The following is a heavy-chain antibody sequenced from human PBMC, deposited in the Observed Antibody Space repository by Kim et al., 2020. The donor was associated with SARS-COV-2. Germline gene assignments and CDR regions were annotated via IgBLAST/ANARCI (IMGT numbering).Heavy chain of an antibody. D-gene: IGHD3-10*01. CDR3: ARSIPYYYGSGRNTHPIDY. Sequence: SRVTISVDTSKNQFSLKLSSVTAADTAVYYCARSIPYYYGSGRNTHPIDYWGQGTLVTVSS. J-gene: IGHJ4*02. V-gene: IGHV4-34*01.